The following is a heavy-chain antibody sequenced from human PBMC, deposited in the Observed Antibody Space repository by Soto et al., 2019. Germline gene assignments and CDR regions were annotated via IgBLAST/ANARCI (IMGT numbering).Heavy chain of an antibody. V-gene: IGHV3-23*01. CDR3: AKAIAAAGTRYYGMDV. J-gene: IGHJ6*02. CDR2: ISGSGGST. CDR1: GFTFSSYA. Sequence: GGSLRLSCAASGFTFSSYAMSWVRQAPGKGLEWVSAISGSGGSTYYADSVKGRLTISRDNSKNTLYLQMNSLRAEDTAVYYCAKAIAAAGTRYYGMDVWGQGTTVTVSS. D-gene: IGHD6-13*01.